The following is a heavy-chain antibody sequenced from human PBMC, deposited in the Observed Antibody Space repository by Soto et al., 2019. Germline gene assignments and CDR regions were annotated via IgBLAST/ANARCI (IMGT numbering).Heavy chain of an antibody. CDR2: ISSSSSYI. D-gene: IGHD6-13*01. V-gene: IGHV3-21*01. Sequence: GGSLRLSCAASGFTFSSYSMNWVRQAPGKGLEWVSSISSSSSYIYYADSVKGRFTISRDNAKNSLYLQMNSLRAEDTAVYYCARDRRSRRIAAAGTFYYGMDVWGQGTTGTVS. J-gene: IGHJ6*02. CDR3: ARDRRSRRIAAAGTFYYGMDV. CDR1: GFTFSSYS.